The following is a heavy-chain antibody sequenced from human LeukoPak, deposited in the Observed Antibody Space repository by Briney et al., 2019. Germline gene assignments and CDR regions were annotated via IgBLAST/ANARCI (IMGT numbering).Heavy chain of an antibody. J-gene: IGHJ4*02. Sequence: ASVKVSYNASGYSFTTYGIRWVRQAPGQGLEWMGWISGYNGNTNYAQKLQGRVTMTTDTSTSAAHMELRSLRSDDTAVYYCGRDWGYYGAGISYHFDYWGQGTLVTVSS. V-gene: IGHV1-18*01. D-gene: IGHD3-10*01. CDR3: GRDWGYYGAGISYHFDY. CDR1: GYSFTTYG. CDR2: ISGYNGNT.